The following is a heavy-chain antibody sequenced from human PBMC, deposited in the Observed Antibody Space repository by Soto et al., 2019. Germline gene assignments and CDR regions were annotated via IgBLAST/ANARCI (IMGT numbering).Heavy chain of an antibody. D-gene: IGHD3-10*01. CDR2: ISSNGGST. CDR1: GFTFSSYA. J-gene: IGHJ3*02. Sequence: GGSLRLSCSASGFTFSSYAMHWVRQAPGKGLEYVSAISSNGGSTYYADSVKGRFTISRDNSKNTLYLQMSSLRAEDTAVYYCVKDQGLELLWFGIDAFDIWGQGTMVTVSS. CDR3: VKDQGLELLWFGIDAFDI. V-gene: IGHV3-64D*08.